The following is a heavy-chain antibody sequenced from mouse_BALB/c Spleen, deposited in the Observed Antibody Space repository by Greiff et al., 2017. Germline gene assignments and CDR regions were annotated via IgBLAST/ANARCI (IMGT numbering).Heavy chain of an antibody. V-gene: IGHV2-6-7*01. CDR1: GFSLTGYG. J-gene: IGHJ4*01. CDR3: ASEYGNHYYAMDY. CDR2: IWGDGST. D-gene: IGHD2-10*02. Sequence: VHLVESGPGLVAPSQSLSITSTVSGFSLTGYGVNWVRQPPGKGLEWLGMIWGDGSTDYNSALKSRLSISKDNSKSQVFLKMNSLQTDDTARYYCASEYGNHYYAMDYWGQGTSVTVSS.